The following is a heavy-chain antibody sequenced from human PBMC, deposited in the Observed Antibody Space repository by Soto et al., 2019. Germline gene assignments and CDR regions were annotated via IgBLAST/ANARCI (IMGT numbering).Heavy chain of an antibody. Sequence: QVQLQESGPGLVKPSETLSLTCTVSGGSISSYYWSWIRQPPGKGLEWIGYIYYSGSTNYNPSLKSRVTLSVDTSKNQFSLKLSSVTAADTAVYYCASLDGYDSKYFELWGRGTLVTVSS. CDR1: GGSISSYY. V-gene: IGHV4-59*08. CDR2: IYYSGST. CDR3: ASLDGYDSKYFEL. D-gene: IGHD5-12*01. J-gene: IGHJ2*01.